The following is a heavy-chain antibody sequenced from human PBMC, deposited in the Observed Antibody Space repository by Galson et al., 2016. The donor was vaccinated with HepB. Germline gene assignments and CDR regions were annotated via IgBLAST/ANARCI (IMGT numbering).Heavy chain of an antibody. CDR3: ARRGNWKFDY. D-gene: IGHD1-20*01. CDR1: GYNFPDYW. CDR2: IYPGDSNA. V-gene: IGHV5-51*01. J-gene: IGHJ4*02. Sequence: QSGAEVKKPGESLKISCKGSGYNFPDYWIVWVRQMPGKGLEWLGSIYPGDSNALYSPSFQGQVTISVDKTISIAYLHWGSLKASDTAIYYCARRGNWKFDYWGQGTRVTVSA.